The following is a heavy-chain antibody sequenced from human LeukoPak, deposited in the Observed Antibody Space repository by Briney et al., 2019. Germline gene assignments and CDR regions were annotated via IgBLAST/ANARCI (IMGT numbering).Heavy chain of an antibody. Sequence: GGSLRLSCAASGFTFSSYGMHWVRQAPGKGLEWVAVIWYDGSNKYYADSVKGRFTISRDNSKNTLYLQMNSLRAEDTAVYYCARDRAVAGLFDYWGQGTLVTVSS. V-gene: IGHV3-33*01. CDR3: ARDRAVAGLFDY. J-gene: IGHJ4*02. D-gene: IGHD6-19*01. CDR1: GFTFSSYG. CDR2: IWYDGSNK.